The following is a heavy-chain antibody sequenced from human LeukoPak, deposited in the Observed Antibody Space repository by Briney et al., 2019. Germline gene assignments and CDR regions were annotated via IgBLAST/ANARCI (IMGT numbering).Heavy chain of an antibody. D-gene: IGHD5-18*01. V-gene: IGHV4-34*01. CDR3: ASGPEEEWILVY. Sequence: PSETLSLTCAVYGGSFRGYYWSWIRQPPGKGLEWIGEINHSGSTNYNPSLKSRVTISVDTSKNQFSLKLSSVTAADTAVYYCASGPEEEWILVYWGQGTLVTVSS. CDR1: GGSFRGYY. J-gene: IGHJ4*02. CDR2: INHSGST.